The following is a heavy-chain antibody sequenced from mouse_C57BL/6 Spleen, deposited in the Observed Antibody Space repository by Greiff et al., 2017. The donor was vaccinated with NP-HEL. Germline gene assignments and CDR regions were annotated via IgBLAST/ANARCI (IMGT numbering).Heavy chain of an antibody. CDR3: ANLIYDGYYDYFDY. J-gene: IGHJ2*01. CDR1: GYTFTDYY. CDR2: INPYNGGT. Sequence: EVQLQQSGPVLVKPGASVKMSCKASGYTFTDYYMNWVKQSHGKSLEWIGVINPYNGGTSYNQKFKGKATLTVDKSSSTAYMELNSLTSEDSAVYYCANLIYDGYYDYFDYWGQGTTLTVSS. V-gene: IGHV1-19*01. D-gene: IGHD2-3*01.